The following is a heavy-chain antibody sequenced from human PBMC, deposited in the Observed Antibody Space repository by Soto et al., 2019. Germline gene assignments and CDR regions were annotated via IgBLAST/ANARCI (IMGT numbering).Heavy chain of an antibody. D-gene: IGHD2-2*02. Sequence: GESLKISCKGSGYSFTSYWIGWVRQMPGKGLEWMGIIYPGDSDTRYSPSFQGQVTISADKSISTAYLQWSSLKASDTAMYYCARLSGCSSTSCYTHMDVWGQGTTVTVS. V-gene: IGHV5-51*01. CDR2: IYPGDSDT. CDR1: GYSFTSYW. J-gene: IGHJ6*02. CDR3: ARLSGCSSTSCYTHMDV.